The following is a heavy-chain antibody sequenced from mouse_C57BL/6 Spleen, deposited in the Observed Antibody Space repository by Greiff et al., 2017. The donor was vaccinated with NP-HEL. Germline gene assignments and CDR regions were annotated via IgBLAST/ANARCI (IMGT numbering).Heavy chain of an antibody. CDR1: GFTFSDYG. CDR3: GRPPFTTVEGAWFAY. D-gene: IGHD1-1*01. J-gene: IGHJ3*01. Sequence: DVQLVESGGGLVKPGGSLKLSCAASGFTFSDYGMHWVRQAPEKGLEWVAYISSGSSTIYYADTVKGRFTISRDNAKNTLFLQMTSLRSEDTAMYYCGRPPFTTVEGAWFAYWGQGTLVTVSA. V-gene: IGHV5-17*01. CDR2: ISSGSSTI.